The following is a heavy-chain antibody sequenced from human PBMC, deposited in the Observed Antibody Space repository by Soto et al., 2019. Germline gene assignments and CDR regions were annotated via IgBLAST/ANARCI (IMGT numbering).Heavy chain of an antibody. J-gene: IGHJ3*02. CDR1: GGSISSGDYY. CDR3: ARDPLGYCSSTSCPQEGVQDDAFDI. V-gene: IGHV4-30-4*01. Sequence: QVQLQESGPGLVKPSQTLSLTCTVSGGSISSGDYYWSWIRQRPGKGLEWIGYIYYSGSTYYNPALKSRVTISVDPSKTQFSLKLSSVTAPDTAVYYCARDPLGYCSSTSCPQEGVQDDAFDIWGQGTMVTVSS. CDR2: IYYSGST. D-gene: IGHD2-2*01.